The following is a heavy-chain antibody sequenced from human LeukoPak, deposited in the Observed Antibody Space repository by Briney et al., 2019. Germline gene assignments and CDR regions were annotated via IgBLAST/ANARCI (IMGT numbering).Heavy chain of an antibody. Sequence: PSETLSLTCTVSGGSISSYYWSWIRQPPGKGLEWIGYIYYSGSTNYNPSLKSRVTTSVDTSKKQFSLKLSSVTAAGTAVYYCARDILVRRDSSGWLVRWFDPWGQGTLVTVSS. CDR2: IYYSGST. D-gene: IGHD6-19*01. CDR3: ARDILVRRDSSGWLVRWFDP. J-gene: IGHJ5*02. CDR1: GGSISSYY. V-gene: IGHV4-59*01.